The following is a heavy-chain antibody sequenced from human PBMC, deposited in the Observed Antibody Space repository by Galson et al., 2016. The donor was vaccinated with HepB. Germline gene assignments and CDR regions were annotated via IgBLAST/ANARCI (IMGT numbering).Heavy chain of an antibody. CDR2: VYYSGSN. Sequence: TLSLTCTVSGASISSGAYYWSWIRQHPGKGLEWIGNVYYSGSNYYRPSLKSRVTISVDTSKNQFSLRLTSVTAADTAVYYCARDRSGSGSYYKYHDAFDIWGQGTMVTVSS. CDR3: ARDRSGSGSYYKYHDAFDI. J-gene: IGHJ3*02. CDR1: GASISSGAYY. V-gene: IGHV4-31*03. D-gene: IGHD3-10*01.